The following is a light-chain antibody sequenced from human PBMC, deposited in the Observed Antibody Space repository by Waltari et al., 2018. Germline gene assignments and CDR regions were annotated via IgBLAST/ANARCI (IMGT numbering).Light chain of an antibody. V-gene: IGKV4-1*01. J-gene: IGKJ2*01. CDR3: QQCYSPPYT. CDR2: WAS. CDR1: QSVLSSSNNKNY. Sequence: DIVITHSPDSLAVSLGETATINCKSSQSVLSSSNNKNYLGWYQQKQVQHLKLLITWASTRESGVPDRFSGSGSGTDFALTISSLQAEDVAVYYWQQCYSPPYTFGQGTKLEIK.